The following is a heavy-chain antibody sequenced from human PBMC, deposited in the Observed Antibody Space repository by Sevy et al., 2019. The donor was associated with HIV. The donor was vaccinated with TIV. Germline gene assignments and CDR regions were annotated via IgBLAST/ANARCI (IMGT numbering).Heavy chain of an antibody. D-gene: IGHD3-22*01. CDR2: ISGTGNTI. CDR3: AGVPPYYDSNVSDF. Sequence: GGSLRLSCAASGFTFSSHSMNWVRQTPGKGLEWISYISGTGNTIYYADSVKGRFTISRDKAKHSLYLQLKSLRDEDTAIYYCAGVPPYYDSNVSDFWGQGSLVTVSS. J-gene: IGHJ4*02. CDR1: GFTFSSHS. V-gene: IGHV3-48*02.